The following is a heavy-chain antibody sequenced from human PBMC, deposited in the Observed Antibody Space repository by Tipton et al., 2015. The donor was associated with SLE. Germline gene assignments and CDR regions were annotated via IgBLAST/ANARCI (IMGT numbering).Heavy chain of an antibody. J-gene: IGHJ3*02. Sequence: GSLRLSCAVYGGSFSGYYWSWIRQPPGKGLEWIGEINHSGSTNYNPSLKSRVTISVDTSKNQFSLKLSSVTAADTAVYYCARGITAANAFDIWGQGTMVTVSS. CDR1: GGSFSGYY. CDR3: ARGITAANAFDI. CDR2: INHSGST. D-gene: IGHD6-25*01. V-gene: IGHV4-34*01.